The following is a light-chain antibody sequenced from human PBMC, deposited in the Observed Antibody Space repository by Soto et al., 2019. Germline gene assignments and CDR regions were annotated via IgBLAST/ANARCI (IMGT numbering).Light chain of an antibody. CDR1: QSVSSSY. V-gene: IGKV3-20*01. CDR3: QLYGNSPLYT. J-gene: IGKJ2*01. CDR2: GAS. Sequence: EIVLTQSPGTLSLSPGERATLSCRASQSVSSSYLVWYQQKPGQAPRLLIYGASSRAAGIPDRFSASGSGTDFTLTISRLEAEDFAVYYCQLYGNSPLYTFGQGTKLEI.